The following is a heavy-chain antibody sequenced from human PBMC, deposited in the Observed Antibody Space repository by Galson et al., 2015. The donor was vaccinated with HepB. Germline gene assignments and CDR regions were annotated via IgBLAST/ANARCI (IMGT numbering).Heavy chain of an antibody. V-gene: IGHV3-7*03. D-gene: IGHD6-13*01. CDR1: GFTFSSYW. J-gene: IGHJ2*01. CDR2: IKQDGSEK. Sequence: SLRLSCAASGFTFSSYWMSWVRQAPGRGLEWVANIKQDGSEKYYVDSVKGRFTISRDNAKNSLYLQMNSLRAEDTAVYYCARVPIYSSSWDLYWYFDLWGRGTLVTVSS. CDR3: ARVPIYSSSWDLYWYFDL.